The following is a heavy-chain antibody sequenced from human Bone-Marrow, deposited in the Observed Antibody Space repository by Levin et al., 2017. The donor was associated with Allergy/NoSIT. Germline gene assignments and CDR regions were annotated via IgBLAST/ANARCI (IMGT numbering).Heavy chain of an antibody. V-gene: IGHV3-33*01. J-gene: IGHJ4*02. CDR1: GFTFSSYG. CDR3: ARYQDIVVGNEPPGIDY. D-gene: IGHD2-15*01. CDR2: IWYDGSNK. Sequence: PGGSLRLSCAASGFTFSSYGMHWVRQAPGKGLEWVAVIWYDGSNKYYADSVKGRFTISRDNSKNTLYLQMNSLRAEDTAVYYCARYQDIVVGNEPPGIDYWGQGTLVTVSS.